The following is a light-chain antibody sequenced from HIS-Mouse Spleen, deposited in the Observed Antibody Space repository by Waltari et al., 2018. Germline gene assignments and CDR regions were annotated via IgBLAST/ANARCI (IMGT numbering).Light chain of an antibody. CDR3: SSYTSSSTV. CDR1: SSDVGSYNR. Sequence: QSALTQPPSVSGSPGQSVTISCTGTSSDVGSYNRVSWYQQPPGTAPKLMIYDVSNRPSGLPARFSGSKSGNTASLTISGRQAEDEADYYCSSYTSSSTVFGTGTKVTVL. CDR2: DVS. J-gene: IGLJ1*01. V-gene: IGLV2-18*02.